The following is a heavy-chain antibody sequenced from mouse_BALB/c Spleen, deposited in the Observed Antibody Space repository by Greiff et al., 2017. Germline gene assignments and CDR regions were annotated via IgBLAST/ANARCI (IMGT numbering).Heavy chain of an antibody. J-gene: IGHJ3*01. CDR2: IWAGGST. CDR3: AREEDGYDWFAY. Sequence: QVQLKESGPGLVAPSQSLSITCTVSGFSLTSYGVHWVRQPPGKGLEWLGVIWAGGSTNYNSALMSRLSISKDNSKSQVFLKMNSLQTDDTAMYYCAREEDGYDWFAYWGQGTLVTVSA. CDR1: GFSLTSYG. V-gene: IGHV2-9*02. D-gene: IGHD2-2*01.